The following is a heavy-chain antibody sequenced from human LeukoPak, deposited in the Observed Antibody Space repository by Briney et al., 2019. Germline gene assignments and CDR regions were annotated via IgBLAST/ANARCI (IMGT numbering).Heavy chain of an antibody. D-gene: IGHD3-22*01. Sequence: PGGSLRLSCAASGFTFSSYSMNWVRQAPGKGLEWVSSISSSSSYIYYADSVKGRFTISRDNAKNSLYLQMNSLRAEDTAVYYCARVDSSGYYYGGVDCSDYWGQGTLVTVSS. CDR3: ARVDSSGYYYGGVDCSDY. CDR2: ISSSSSYI. V-gene: IGHV3-21*01. J-gene: IGHJ4*02. CDR1: GFTFSSYS.